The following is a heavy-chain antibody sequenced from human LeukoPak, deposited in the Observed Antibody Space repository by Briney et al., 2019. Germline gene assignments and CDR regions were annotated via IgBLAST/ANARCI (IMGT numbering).Heavy chain of an antibody. D-gene: IGHD2-21*02. CDR1: GYTFTSYG. CDR3: ARDGGDIVVVTAIRGGHDAFDI. Sequence: GASVKVSCKASGYTFTSYGISWVRQAPGQGLEWMGWISAYNGNTNYAQKLQGRVTVTTDTSTSTAYMELRSLRSDDTAVYYCARDGGDIVVVTAIRGGHDAFDIWGQGTMVTVSS. CDR2: ISAYNGNT. J-gene: IGHJ3*02. V-gene: IGHV1-18*01.